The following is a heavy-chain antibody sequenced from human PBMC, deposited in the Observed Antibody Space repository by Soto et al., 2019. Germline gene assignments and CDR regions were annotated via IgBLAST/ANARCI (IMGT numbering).Heavy chain of an antibody. V-gene: IGHV3-74*01. CDR3: TRVGGSVSGMDV. D-gene: IGHD1-26*01. CDR1: GFTFSIYW. Sequence: EVQLVESGGGLVQPGGSLRLSCAASGFTFSIYWMHWVRQAPGKGPVWVSRIDNAGSSARYADSVKGRFTISRDNAKNTVYLQMNSLRAEDTAVYYCTRVGGSVSGMDVWGHGTTVTVPS. J-gene: IGHJ6*02. CDR2: IDNAGSSA.